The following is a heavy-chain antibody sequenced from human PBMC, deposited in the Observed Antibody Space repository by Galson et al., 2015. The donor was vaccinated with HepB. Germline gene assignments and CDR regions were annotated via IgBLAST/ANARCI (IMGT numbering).Heavy chain of an antibody. Sequence: SLRLSCAASGFTFSSYWMSWVRQAPGKGLEWVANIKQDGSEKYYVDSVKGRFTISRDNAKNSLYLQMNSLRAEDTALYYCAKETGYSYGVDYWGQGTLVTVSS. CDR3: AKETGYSYGVDY. D-gene: IGHD5-18*01. V-gene: IGHV3-7*03. CDR2: IKQDGSEK. J-gene: IGHJ4*02. CDR1: GFTFSSYW.